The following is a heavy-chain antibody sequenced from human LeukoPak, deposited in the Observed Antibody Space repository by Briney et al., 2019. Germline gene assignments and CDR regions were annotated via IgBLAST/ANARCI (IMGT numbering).Heavy chain of an antibody. CDR3: AKAHYYHDSSGYFDF. J-gene: IGHJ4*02. Sequence: PGGSLRLSCAASGFTFSSYGMSWVRQAPGKGLDWVSAISGSGGSTYYADSVKGRFTVSRDNSKNTLYLQMNSLRAEDTAVYYCAKAHYYHDSSGYFDFWGQGTLVTVSS. V-gene: IGHV3-23*01. D-gene: IGHD3-22*01. CDR2: ISGSGGST. CDR1: GFTFSSYG.